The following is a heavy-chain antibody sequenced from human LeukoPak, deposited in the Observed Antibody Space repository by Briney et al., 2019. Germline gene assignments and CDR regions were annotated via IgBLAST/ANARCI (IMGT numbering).Heavy chain of an antibody. CDR1: GFTFSSYG. CDR3: AKDVEMATTDYFDY. J-gene: IGHJ4*02. V-gene: IGHV3-30*18. D-gene: IGHD5-24*01. Sequence: GGSLRLSCAASGFTFSSYGMHWVRQAPGKGLEWVAVISYDGSNKYYADSVKGRFTISRDNSKNTLYLQMNSLRAEDTAVYYCAKDVEMATTDYFDYWGQGTLVTVSS. CDR2: ISYDGSNK.